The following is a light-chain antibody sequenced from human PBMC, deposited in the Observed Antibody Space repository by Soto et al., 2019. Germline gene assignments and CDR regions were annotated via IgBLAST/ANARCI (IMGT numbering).Light chain of an antibody. CDR1: QSVSSSY. CDR2: GAS. Sequence: EIVLTQSPGTLSLSPGERAKLSCRASQSVSSSYLAWYQQKPGQAPRLLIYGASSRATGIPDRFSGSGSGTDFTLTISRLEPEDFAVYYCHQYDSSPLTFGGGTKVEIK. J-gene: IGKJ4*01. CDR3: HQYDSSPLT. V-gene: IGKV3-20*01.